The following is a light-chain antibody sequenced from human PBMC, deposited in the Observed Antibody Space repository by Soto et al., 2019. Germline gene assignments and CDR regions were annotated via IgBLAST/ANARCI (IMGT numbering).Light chain of an antibody. CDR2: GAS. CDR1: QSLRSS. V-gene: IGKV3-15*01. J-gene: IGKJ5*01. CDR3: QQYNNWPLT. Sequence: EIVLTQSPATLSVSPGERATLSCRASQSLRSSLAWYQQKPGQAPRLLIYGASTRATGIPARFSGSGSGTEFTLTISSLQSEDFAVYYCQQYNNWPLTFGQGTRLEIK.